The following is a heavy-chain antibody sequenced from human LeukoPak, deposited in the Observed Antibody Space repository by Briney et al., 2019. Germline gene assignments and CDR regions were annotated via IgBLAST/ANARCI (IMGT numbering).Heavy chain of an antibody. CDR2: NSGNT. D-gene: IGHD1-26*01. J-gene: IGHJ3*02. CDR3: ARGRGYGGNYLRAFDI. V-gene: IGHV4-59*08. Sequence: SETLSLTCTVSSRSISSYYWSWIRQPPGEGLEWIGYNSGNTNYNPSLKSRVTISVDTSKNQFSLKLSSVTAADTAVYYCARGRGYGGNYLRAFDIWGQGTMVTVSS. CDR1: SRSISSYY.